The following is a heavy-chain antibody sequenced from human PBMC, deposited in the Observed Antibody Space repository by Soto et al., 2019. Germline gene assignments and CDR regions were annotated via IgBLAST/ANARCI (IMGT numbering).Heavy chain of an antibody. CDR1: SGSFSGYY. CDR3: PRTDSVGYYPY. V-gene: IGHV4-34*01. J-gene: IGHJ4*02. D-gene: IGHD3-22*01. CDR2: INHTGST. Sequence: SETLSLTCEVHSGSFSGYYWTWIRQYPGRGLEWIAEINHTGSTNSNPSLTSRVTTSVDTSKNQFSLMLTSVTAADSAVYYCPRTDSVGYYPYLGQGNLVTVSS.